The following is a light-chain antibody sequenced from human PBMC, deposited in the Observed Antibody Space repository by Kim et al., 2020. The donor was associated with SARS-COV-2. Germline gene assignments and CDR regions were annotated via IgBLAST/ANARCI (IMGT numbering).Light chain of an antibody. CDR3: QQYNSYSEGFT. V-gene: IGKV1-5*03. CDR2: KAS. CDR1: QSISSW. Sequence: DIQMTQSPSTLSASVGVRLIITCRASQSISSWLAWYQQKPGKAPKLLIYKASSLESGVPSRFSGSGSGTEFTLTISSLQPDDFATYYCQQYNSYSEGFTFGPGTKVDIK. J-gene: IGKJ3*01.